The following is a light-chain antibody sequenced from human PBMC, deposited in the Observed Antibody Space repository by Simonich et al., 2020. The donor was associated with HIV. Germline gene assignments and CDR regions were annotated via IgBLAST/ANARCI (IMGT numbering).Light chain of an antibody. J-gene: IGKJ4*01. CDR1: QSVSSY. CDR2: DAS. CDR3: QQRSNWPLT. Sequence: EIVLTQSPGTLSLSPGERVTLSCRASQSVSSYLAWYQQKPGQAPRLLIYDASNRATGSPARFSGSGSGTDFTLTISSLEPEDFAVYYWQQRSNWPLTFGGGTKVEIK. V-gene: IGKV3-11*01.